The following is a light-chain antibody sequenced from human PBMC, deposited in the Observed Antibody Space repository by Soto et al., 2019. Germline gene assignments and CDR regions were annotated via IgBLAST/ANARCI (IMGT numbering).Light chain of an antibody. CDR2: DVS. V-gene: IGLV2-11*01. J-gene: IGLJ1*01. Sequence: QSVLTQPRSVSGSPGQSVTISCTGTSSDVGGYNYVSWYQQHPGKAPKLMIYDVSKRPSGVPDRFSGSKSGNTASLTISALQAEDEADYYCCSYEGSYTYVLGTGTKVTVL. CDR1: SSDVGGYNY. CDR3: CSYEGSYTYV.